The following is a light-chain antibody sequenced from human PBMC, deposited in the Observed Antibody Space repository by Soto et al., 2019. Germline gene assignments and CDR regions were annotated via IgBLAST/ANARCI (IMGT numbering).Light chain of an antibody. J-gene: IGLJ1*01. CDR2: TDN. Sequence: QSVLTQPPSVSGAPGQRVTISCTGSSSNIGAGYDVHWYHQLPGTAPKLLVSTDNHRPSGVPDRLSASKSGASASLAINGLQAEDEAHYYCQSYDKTLTAYVFGTGTKVTVL. V-gene: IGLV1-40*01. CDR3: QSYDKTLTAYV. CDR1: SSNIGAGYD.